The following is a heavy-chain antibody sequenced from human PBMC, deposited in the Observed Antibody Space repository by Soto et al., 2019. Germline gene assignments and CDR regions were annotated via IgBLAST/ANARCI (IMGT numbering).Heavy chain of an antibody. V-gene: IGHV1-2*02. J-gene: IGHJ6*02. CDR1: GYTFTGYY. Sequence: ASVKVSCKASGYTFTGYYIHWVRQAPGQGLECMGWINPNSGGTNYAQKFQGRVTMTRDTSISTAYMELSRLRSDDTAVYYCASDVSFKEYQLLPYYYYYYGMDVWGQGTTVTVSS. CDR2: INPNSGGT. CDR3: ASDVSFKEYQLLPYYYYYYGMDV. D-gene: IGHD2-2*01.